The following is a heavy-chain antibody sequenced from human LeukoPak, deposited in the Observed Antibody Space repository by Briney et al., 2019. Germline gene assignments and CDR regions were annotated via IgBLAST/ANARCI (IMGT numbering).Heavy chain of an antibody. V-gene: IGHV3-30*04. Sequence: PGGSLRLPCAASGFTFSSYAMHWVRQAPGKGLEWVAVISYDGSNKYYADSVKGRFTISRDNSKNTLYPQMNSLRAEDTAVYYCARGDYGELHSPDYWGQGTLVTVSS. D-gene: IGHD4-17*01. CDR1: GFTFSSYA. J-gene: IGHJ4*02. CDR3: ARGDYGELHSPDY. CDR2: ISYDGSNK.